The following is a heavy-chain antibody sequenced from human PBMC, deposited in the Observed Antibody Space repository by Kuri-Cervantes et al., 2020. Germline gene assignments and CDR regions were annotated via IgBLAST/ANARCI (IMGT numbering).Heavy chain of an antibody. D-gene: IGHD2-15*01. J-gene: IGHJ3*02. CDR3: AGYCSGGSCYSGSVWGNAFDI. CDR1: GFTFSSYW. V-gene: IGHV3-7*01. Sequence: GGSLRLSCAASGFTFSSYWMSWVRQAPGKGLEWVANIKQDGSEKYYVDSVKGRFTISRDNSKNTLYLQMNSLRAEDTAVYYCAGYCSGGSCYSGSVWGNAFDIWGQGTMVTVSS. CDR2: IKQDGSEK.